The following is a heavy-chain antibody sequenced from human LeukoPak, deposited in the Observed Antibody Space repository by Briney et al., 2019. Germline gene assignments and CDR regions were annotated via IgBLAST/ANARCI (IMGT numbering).Heavy chain of an antibody. CDR1: GGSISSYY. J-gene: IGHJ6*02. V-gene: IGHV4-59*08. CDR2: IYYSGST. D-gene: IGHD3-3*01. Sequence: SETLSLTCTVSGGSISSYYWSWIRQPPGKGLEWIGYIYYSGSTNYNPSLKSRVTISVDTSKNQFSLKLSSVTAADTAVYYCARQTPYDFWSGYPRGYYGMDVWAKGPRSPSP. CDR3: ARQTPYDFWSGYPRGYYGMDV.